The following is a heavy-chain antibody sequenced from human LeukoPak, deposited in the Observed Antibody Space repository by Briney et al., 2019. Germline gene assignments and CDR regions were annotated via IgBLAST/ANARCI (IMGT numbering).Heavy chain of an antibody. V-gene: IGHV3-21*01. CDR2: ISSSSSYI. CDR1: GFTFSSYS. CDR3: ARSFCSSTSCYVGGSYYYYGMDV. D-gene: IGHD2-2*01. J-gene: IGHJ6*02. Sequence: GGSLRLSCAASGFTFSSYSMNWVRQAPGKGLEWVSSISSSSSYIYYADSVQGRFTISRDNAKNSLYLQMNSLRAEDTAVYYCARSFCSSTSCYVGGSYYYYGMDVWGQGTTVTVSS.